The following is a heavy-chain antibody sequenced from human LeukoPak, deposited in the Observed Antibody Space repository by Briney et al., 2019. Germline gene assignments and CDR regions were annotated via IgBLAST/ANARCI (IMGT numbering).Heavy chain of an antibody. J-gene: IGHJ4*02. D-gene: IGHD2-21*02. CDR1: GYSFTTYW. CDR3: ARIGPYCGGDCYSRGFDY. CDR2: IYPGDSDT. Sequence: GESLKISCKGSGYSFTTYWIGWVRQMPGKGLEWMGIIYPGDSDTRYSPSFQGQVTISADKSISTAYLQWSSLKASDTAMYYCARIGPYCGGDCYSRGFDYWGLGTLVTVSS. V-gene: IGHV5-51*01.